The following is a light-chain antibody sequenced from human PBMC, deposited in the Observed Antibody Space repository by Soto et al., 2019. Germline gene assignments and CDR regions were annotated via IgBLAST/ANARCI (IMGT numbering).Light chain of an antibody. V-gene: IGKV1-5*03. CDR2: KAS. Sequence: DIQMTQSPSTLSASVGDRVTITCRASQSISSWLAWYQQKPGKAPKLLIYKASTIESGVPSNFSGSGSGTEFTLTISSRQPEDFATYYCQQYNSYPWTFGQGTKVDIK. CDR1: QSISSW. CDR3: QQYNSYPWT. J-gene: IGKJ1*01.